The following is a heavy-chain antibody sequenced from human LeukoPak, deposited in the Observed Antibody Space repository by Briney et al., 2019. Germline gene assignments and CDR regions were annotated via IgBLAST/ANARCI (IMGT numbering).Heavy chain of an antibody. Sequence: PGRSLRLSCAASGFTFSNYAMHWVRQAPGKGLEWVAVVSYDGNNLYYADSVKGRFTISRDNAKNSLYLQMNSLRAEDTAVYYCARGHSSSWFFDYWGQGTLVTVSS. CDR2: VSYDGNNL. CDR1: GFTFSNYA. J-gene: IGHJ4*02. D-gene: IGHD6-13*01. CDR3: ARGHSSSWFFDY. V-gene: IGHV3-30-3*01.